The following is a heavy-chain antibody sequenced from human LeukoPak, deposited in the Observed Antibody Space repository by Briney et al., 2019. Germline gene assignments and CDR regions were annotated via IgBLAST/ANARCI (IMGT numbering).Heavy chain of an antibody. V-gene: IGHV3-66*01. CDR3: ARDLTGDAYFDY. J-gene: IGHJ4*02. CDR1: GFTFSSYW. D-gene: IGHD7-27*01. CDR2: IYSGGST. Sequence: PGGSLRLSCAASGFTFSSYWMYWVRQAPGKGLEWVSIIYSGGSTYYADSVKGRFAISRDNSKNTLYLQMNSLRAEDTAVFYCARDLTGDAYFDYWGQGTLVTVSS.